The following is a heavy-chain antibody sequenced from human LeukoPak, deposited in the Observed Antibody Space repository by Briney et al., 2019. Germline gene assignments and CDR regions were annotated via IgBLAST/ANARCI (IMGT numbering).Heavy chain of an antibody. J-gene: IGHJ4*02. V-gene: IGHV4-38-2*02. CDR3: ASHHEEEVATTQTDY. D-gene: IGHD5-12*01. CDR2: IYHSGST. CDR1: GYSISSGYY. Sequence: SETLSLTCTVSGYSISSGYYWGWIRQPPGKGLEWIGSIYHSGSTYYNPSLKSRVTISVDTSKNQFSLKLSSVTAADTAVYYCASHHEEEVATTQTDYWGQGTLVTVSS.